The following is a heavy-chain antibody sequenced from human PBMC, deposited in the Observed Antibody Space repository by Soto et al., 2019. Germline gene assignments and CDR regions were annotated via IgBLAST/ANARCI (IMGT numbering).Heavy chain of an antibody. CDR2: TYYSGST. CDR1: GDPVSSGSYF. D-gene: IGHD3-16*02. V-gene: IGHV4-61*03. J-gene: IGHJ6*02. Sequence: QVQLQESGPGLVKPSETLSLTCTVSGDPVSSGSYFWTWIRQPPGKGLEWNGYTYYSGSTKYNPSRKNLITMSLGTSGNLLSLKRSSGTAAETAVYYCARQGGGGSSLLGNYYHSMDVWGQGTAVTVSS. CDR3: ARQGGGGSSLLGNYYHSMDV.